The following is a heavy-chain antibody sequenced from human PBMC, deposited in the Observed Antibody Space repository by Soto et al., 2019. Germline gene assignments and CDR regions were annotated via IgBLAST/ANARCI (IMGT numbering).Heavy chain of an antibody. CDR3: ARSRGGSSSLVNFQYFQH. Sequence: SQTLSLTCAVYGGSFSGYYWSWIRQPPGKGLEWIGEINHSGSTNYNPSLKSRVTISVDTSKNQFSLKLSSVTAADTAVYYCARSRGGSSSLVNFQYFQHWGQGTLVTVSS. D-gene: IGHD6-6*01. CDR2: INHSGST. J-gene: IGHJ1*01. CDR1: GGSFSGYY. V-gene: IGHV4-34*01.